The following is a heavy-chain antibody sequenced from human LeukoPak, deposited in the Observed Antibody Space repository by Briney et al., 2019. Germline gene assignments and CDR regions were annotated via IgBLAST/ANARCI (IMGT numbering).Heavy chain of an antibody. D-gene: IGHD4-17*01. CDR2: IDGSGQTT. CDR1: GLTFSSSA. J-gene: IGHJ5*01. V-gene: IGHV3-23*01. Sequence: GGSLRLSCAASGLTFSSSAMSWVRQAPGKGLGWVSVIDGSGQTTYYADSVKGRFTISRDNSKNTVYLQLTSLRVEDTAVYYCARDSASGDYRLDSWGQATLVTVSS. CDR3: ARDSASGDYRLDS.